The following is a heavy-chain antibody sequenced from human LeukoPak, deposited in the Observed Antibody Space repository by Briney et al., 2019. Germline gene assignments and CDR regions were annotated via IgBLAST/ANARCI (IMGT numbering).Heavy chain of an antibody. J-gene: IGHJ6*02. Sequence: ASVKVSCKASGYTFTSYGISWVRQAPGQGLEWMGWISAYNGNTNYAQKLQGRVTMTTDTSTSTAYMELRSLRSDDTAVYYCARDITVTTLRPDYNGMDVWGQGTTVTVSS. V-gene: IGHV1-18*01. CDR3: ARDITVTTLRPDYNGMDV. D-gene: IGHD4-17*01. CDR2: ISAYNGNT. CDR1: GYTFTSYG.